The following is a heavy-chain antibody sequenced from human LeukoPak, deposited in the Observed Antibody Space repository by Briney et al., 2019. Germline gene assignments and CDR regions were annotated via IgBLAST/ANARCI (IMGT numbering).Heavy chain of an antibody. Sequence: ASVKVSCKASGYAFTSYYMHWVRQAPGQGLEWMGIINPSGGSTSYAQKFQGRVTMTRDTSTSTVYMELSSLRSEDTAVYYCARESEPRGDSNRYGMDVWGQGTTVTVSS. V-gene: IGHV1-46*01. D-gene: IGHD2-21*02. J-gene: IGHJ6*02. CDR2: INPSGGST. CDR3: ARESEPRGDSNRYGMDV. CDR1: GYAFTSYY.